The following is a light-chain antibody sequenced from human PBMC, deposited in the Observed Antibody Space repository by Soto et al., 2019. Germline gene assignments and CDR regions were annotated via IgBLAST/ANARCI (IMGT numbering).Light chain of an antibody. CDR1: SSNIGAGFD. CDR2: GNN. CDR3: QSYDSSLRGSV. Sequence: QPVLTQPPSVSGAPGQRVIISCTGSSSNIGAGFDVYWHQQLPGTAPKLLINGNNNRPSGVPDRFSGSKSGTSASLAISGLQAEDEADYYCQSYDSSLRGSVFGGGTKVTVL. V-gene: IGLV1-40*01. J-gene: IGLJ2*01.